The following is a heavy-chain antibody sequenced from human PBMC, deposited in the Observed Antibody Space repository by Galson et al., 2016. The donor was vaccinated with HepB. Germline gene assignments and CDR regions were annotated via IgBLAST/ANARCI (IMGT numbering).Heavy chain of an antibody. J-gene: IGHJ4*02. Sequence: SLRLSCAASGFTFSSYSMNWVRQAPGKGLVWVSYISSSSSTIYYADSVKGRFTISRDSAKNSLYLQMNSLRDEDTAVYYCARRGIYCSSTSCYADYWGQGTLVTVSS. V-gene: IGHV3-48*02. CDR1: GFTFSSYS. CDR3: ARRGIYCSSTSCYADY. D-gene: IGHD2-2*01. CDR2: ISSSSSTI.